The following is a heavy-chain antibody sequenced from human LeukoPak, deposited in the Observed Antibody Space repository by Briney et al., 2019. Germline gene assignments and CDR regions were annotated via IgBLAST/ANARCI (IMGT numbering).Heavy chain of an antibody. CDR2: IDPNTGDT. CDR1: GQSLTVYF. Sequence: WASVTVSCTASGQSLTVYFIHWVRQAPGQGLEWVGRIDPNTGDTIYAQNFQGRVTVTSATSISTAYMELSRLTSDDTAVYFCARLGLHGSGTYYFFDYWGQGTLVTVSS. CDR3: ARLGLHGSGTYYFFDY. J-gene: IGHJ4*02. D-gene: IGHD3-10*01. V-gene: IGHV1-2*06.